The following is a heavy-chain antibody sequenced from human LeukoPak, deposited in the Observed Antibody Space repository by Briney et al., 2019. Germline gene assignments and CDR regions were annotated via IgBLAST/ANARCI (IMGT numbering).Heavy chain of an antibody. J-gene: IGHJ5*02. CDR1: GGSFSGYY. CDR3: ARFTPIGWLSSRFDP. V-gene: IGHV4-34*01. D-gene: IGHD3-22*01. Sequence: SETLSLTCAVYGGSFSGYYWSWIRQPPGKELEWIGEINHSGSTNYNPSLKSRVTISVDTSKNQFSLKLSSVTAADPAVYYCARFTPIGWLSSRFDPWGQGTLVTVSS. CDR2: INHSGST.